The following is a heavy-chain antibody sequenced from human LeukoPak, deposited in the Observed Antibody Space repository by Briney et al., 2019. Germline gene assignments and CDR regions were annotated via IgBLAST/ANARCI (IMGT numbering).Heavy chain of an antibody. CDR3: ARDTARIDRAFRMNFDC. V-gene: IGHV4-39*02. CDR2: IYYSGST. D-gene: IGHD2-15*01. J-gene: IGHJ4*02. Sequence: SETLSLTRTLSLGSISSSMYYWGWTRHPPGEGLEWIGCIYYSGSTSYNPSLKSRVTISVDTSKNQFSLKLSSVTAAATAVYYCARDTARIDRAFRMNFDCWGQGTLVTASS. CDR1: LGSISSSMYY.